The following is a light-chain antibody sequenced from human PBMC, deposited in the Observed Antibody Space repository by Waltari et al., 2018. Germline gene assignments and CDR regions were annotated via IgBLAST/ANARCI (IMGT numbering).Light chain of an antibody. J-gene: IGLJ1*01. V-gene: IGLV2-14*01. CDR3: SSYTSISTTYV. Sequence: QSALTQPASVSGSPGQSITISCTGTRSDIGGNNSVSWYQQHPGKAPKLMIYEVINRPSGVSTRFSGSKSGNTASLTISGLQAEDEADYYCSSYTSISTTYVFGTGTKVTVL. CDR1: RSDIGGNNS. CDR2: EVI.